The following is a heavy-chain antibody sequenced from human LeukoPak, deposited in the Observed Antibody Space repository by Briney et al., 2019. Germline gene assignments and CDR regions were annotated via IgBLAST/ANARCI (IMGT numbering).Heavy chain of an antibody. CDR2: INHSGST. D-gene: IGHD6-13*01. CDR3: ARAKVGYSSSWYRWFDP. CDR1: GFTFSSYE. V-gene: IGHV4-34*01. Sequence: PGGSLRLSCAASGFTFSSYEMNWVRQPPGKGLEWIGEINHSGSTNYNPSLKSRVTISVDTSKNQFSLKLSSVTAADTAMYYCARAKVGYSSSWYRWFDPWGQGTLVTVSS. J-gene: IGHJ5*02.